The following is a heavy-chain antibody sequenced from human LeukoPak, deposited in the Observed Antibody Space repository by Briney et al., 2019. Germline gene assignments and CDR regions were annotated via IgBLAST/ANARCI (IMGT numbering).Heavy chain of an antibody. V-gene: IGHV4-59*01. D-gene: IGHD1-26*01. Sequence: SETLSLTCTVSGGSISSYYWSWMRQPPGKGLERIGYINYSGSTKYNPSLKSRVTISVDTSKNQFSLKLTSVTAADTAVYYCARGYAGAATFDYWGQGTLVTVSS. CDR1: GGSISSYY. CDR3: ARGYAGAATFDY. CDR2: INYSGST. J-gene: IGHJ4*02.